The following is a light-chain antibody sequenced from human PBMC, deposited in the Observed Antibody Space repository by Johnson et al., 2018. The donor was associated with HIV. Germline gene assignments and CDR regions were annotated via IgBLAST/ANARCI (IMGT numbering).Light chain of an antibody. V-gene: IGLV1-51*02. Sequence: QSVLTQPPSLSAAPGQRVSISCSGNSSNIENYFVSWYQQLPGAAPRLLIYEDNKRPSGIPDRFSGSKSGTSATLGITGLQTGDEADYYCETWDTSLIAGVFGTGTKVTVL. CDR3: ETWDTSLIAGV. CDR2: EDN. CDR1: SSNIENYF. J-gene: IGLJ1*01.